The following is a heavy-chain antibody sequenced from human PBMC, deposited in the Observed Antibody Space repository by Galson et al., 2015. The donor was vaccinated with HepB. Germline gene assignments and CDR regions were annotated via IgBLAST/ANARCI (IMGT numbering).Heavy chain of an antibody. CDR2: YDPEEGET. D-gene: IGHD4-23*01. CDR3: ATDTDGGSYSYGMVV. Sequence: SVKVSCRVIGDSLNAVAIHWVRQTPTKGLEWVGGYDPEEGETVYAEEFQGRVTMTEDTTTDTAYIELSSLRSEDTALFYCATDTDGGSYSYGMVVWGQGTTVTVSS. CDR1: GDSLNAVA. V-gene: IGHV1-24*01. J-gene: IGHJ6*02.